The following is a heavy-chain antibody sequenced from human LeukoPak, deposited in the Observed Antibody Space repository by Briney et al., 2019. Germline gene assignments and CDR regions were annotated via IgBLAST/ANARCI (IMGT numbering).Heavy chain of an antibody. CDR2: IKQDGSEK. CDR1: GFTFSSYA. V-gene: IGHV3-7*01. Sequence: QPGGSLRLSCVVSGFTFSSYAMSWVRQAPGKGLEWVANIKQDGSEKYYVDSVKGRFTISRDNAKNSLYLQMNSLRAEDTAVYYCARPYGDYDYYFDYWGQGTLVTVSS. CDR3: ARPYGDYDYYFDY. D-gene: IGHD4-17*01. J-gene: IGHJ4*02.